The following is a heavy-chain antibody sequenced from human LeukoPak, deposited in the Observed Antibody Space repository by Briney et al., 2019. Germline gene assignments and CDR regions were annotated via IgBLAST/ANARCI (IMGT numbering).Heavy chain of an antibody. J-gene: IGHJ6*02. Sequence: ASVKVSCKASGGTFSSYAISWVRQAPGQGLEWMGRIIPTLGIANYAQKFQGRVTITADKSTSTAYMELSSLRSEDTAVYYCARCIGQEAAIYYYGMDVWGQGTTVTVSS. V-gene: IGHV1-69*04. CDR3: ARCIGQEAAIYYYGMDV. CDR2: IIPTLGIA. CDR1: GGTFSSYA. D-gene: IGHD2-2*01.